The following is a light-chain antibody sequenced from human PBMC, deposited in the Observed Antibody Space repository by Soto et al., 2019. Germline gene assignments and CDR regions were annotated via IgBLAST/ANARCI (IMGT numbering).Light chain of an antibody. CDR1: LSVSSN. CDR2: GAS. CDR3: HQYNDLPPWT. Sequence: VVSQSAVALSESPGERATLSCRASLSVSSNLAWYQQIPGQAPWLLIYGASTRATGIPARFSGSGSGTEFTLTISILQSEDFAVYFRHQYNDLPPWTFGQGTKVGI. J-gene: IGKJ1*01. V-gene: IGKV3-15*01.